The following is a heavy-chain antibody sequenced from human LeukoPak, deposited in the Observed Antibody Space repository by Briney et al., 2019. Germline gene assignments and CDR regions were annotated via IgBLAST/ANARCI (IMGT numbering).Heavy chain of an antibody. D-gene: IGHD3-10*01. V-gene: IGHV4-59*01. J-gene: IGHJ4*02. CDR1: GGSFSGYY. CDR3: ASYGSGSYLDY. Sequence: SETLSLTCAVYGGSFSGYYWSWIRQPPGKGLEWIGYIYYSGSTNYNPSLKSRVTISVDTSKNQFSLKLSSVTAADTAVYYCASYGSGSYLDYWGQGTLVTVSS. CDR2: IYYSGST.